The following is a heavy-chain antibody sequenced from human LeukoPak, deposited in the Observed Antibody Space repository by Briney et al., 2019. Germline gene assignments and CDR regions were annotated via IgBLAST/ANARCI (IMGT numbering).Heavy chain of an antibody. CDR3: ARSFSYLFDY. J-gene: IGHJ4*02. V-gene: IGHV4-39*07. D-gene: IGHD1-26*01. CDR1: GGSISSSSYY. CDR2: IYYSGST. Sequence: PSETLSLTCTVSGGSISSSSYYWGWIRQPPGKGLEWIGSIYYSGSTYYNPSLKSRVTISVDTSKNQFSLKLSSVTAADTAVYYCARSFSYLFDYWGQGTLVTVSS.